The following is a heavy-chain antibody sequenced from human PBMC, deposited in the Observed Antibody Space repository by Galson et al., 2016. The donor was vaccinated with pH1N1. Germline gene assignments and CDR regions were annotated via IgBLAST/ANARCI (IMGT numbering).Heavy chain of an antibody. V-gene: IGHV1-69*13. J-gene: IGHJ4*02. CDR3: ATAGSGAGKFDD. CDR1: GASFSRHA. Sequence: SVMLSCKASGASFSRHAINWVRQAPGQGLEWVGGIIPDVGTINYAQNFQGRGTITADDAPNTAYMELSRLGSEDTAVYYCATAGSGAGKFDDWGQGTLGTVAS. D-gene: IGHD4-17*01. CDR2: IIPDVGTI.